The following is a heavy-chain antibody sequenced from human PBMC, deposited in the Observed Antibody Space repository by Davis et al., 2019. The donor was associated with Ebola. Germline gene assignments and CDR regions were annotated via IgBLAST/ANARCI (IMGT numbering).Heavy chain of an antibody. Sequence: GESLKISCAASGFTFSSYAMHWVRQAPGKGLEWVAVISYDGSNKYYADSVKGRFTISRDNSKNTLYLQMNSLRAEDTAVYYCAKAITTIVVVPAAIGYYYYYMDVWGKGTTVTVSS. D-gene: IGHD2-2*01. V-gene: IGHV3-30-3*01. CDR2: ISYDGSNK. CDR3: AKAITTIVVVPAAIGYYYYYMDV. J-gene: IGHJ6*03. CDR1: GFTFSSYA.